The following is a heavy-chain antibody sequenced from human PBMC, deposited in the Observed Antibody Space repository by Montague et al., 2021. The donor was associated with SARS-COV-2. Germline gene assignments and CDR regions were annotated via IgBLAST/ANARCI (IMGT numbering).Heavy chain of an antibody. J-gene: IGHJ4*02. D-gene: IGHD3-9*01. Sequence: PALVKPTQTLTLTCTFSGFSLSTPNVGVGWIRQPPGKALEWLALIYSXDGKRYSPSLQSRLTITKDTSKNQVVLSLTNVDPVDTATYYCAHLIRYYDIFTGIPFDYWGQGTQVTVSS. V-gene: IGHV2-5*01. CDR1: GFSLSTPNVG. CDR2: IYSXDGK. CDR3: AHLIRYYDIFTGIPFDY.